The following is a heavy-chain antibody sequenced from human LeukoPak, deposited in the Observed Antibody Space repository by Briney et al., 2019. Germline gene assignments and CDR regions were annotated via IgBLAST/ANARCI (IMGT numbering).Heavy chain of an antibody. D-gene: IGHD6-13*01. J-gene: IGHJ4*02. CDR3: ARVFGSSWYVDY. V-gene: IGHV4-31*03. CDR2: IYYSGST. Sequence: SETLSLTCTVSGGSISSGGYYWRWIRQHPGKGLEWIAYIYYSGSTYYNPSLKSRVTISVDTSKNQFSLKLSSVTAADTAVYYCARVFGSSWYVDYWGQGTLVTVSS. CDR1: GGSISSGGYY.